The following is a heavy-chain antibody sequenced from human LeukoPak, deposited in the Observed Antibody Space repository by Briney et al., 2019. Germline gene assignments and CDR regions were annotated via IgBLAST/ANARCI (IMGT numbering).Heavy chain of an antibody. CDR2: ISYDGSNK. CDR1: GLTFSSYG. CDR3: AKDLSSGAADYYFDY. V-gene: IGHV3-30*18. J-gene: IGHJ4*02. Sequence: PGGSLGLSCAATGLTFSSYGMHWVRQAPGKGLEWVAVISYDGSNKYYTDSVKGRFTISRDNSKNTLYLQMNSLRAEDTAVYYCAKDLSSGAADYYFDYWGQGTLVTVSS. D-gene: IGHD1-26*01.